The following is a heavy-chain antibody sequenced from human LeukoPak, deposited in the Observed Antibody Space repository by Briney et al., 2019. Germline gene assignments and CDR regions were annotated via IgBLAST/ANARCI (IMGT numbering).Heavy chain of an antibody. D-gene: IGHD3-10*01. CDR3: ARGVWFGGGEIMDV. CDR2: IKQDGSEK. J-gene: IGHJ6*02. V-gene: IGHV3-7*02. CDR1: GFTFSRYW. Sequence: PGGSLRLSCAASGFTFSRYWMTWVRQAPGKGLEWVANIKQDGSEKDYVDSVKGRFTISRDNGKNSLYLQMNSLRAEDTAVYYCARGVWFGGGEIMDVWGQGTTVAVSS.